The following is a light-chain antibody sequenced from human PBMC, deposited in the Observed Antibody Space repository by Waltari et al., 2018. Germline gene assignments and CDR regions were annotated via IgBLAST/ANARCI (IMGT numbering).Light chain of an antibody. V-gene: IGKV3-11*01. Sequence: EIVLTQSPATLSLSPGERATLSCRASQTVITYLAWYQQKPGQAPRLLISDASNRVPGIPARFSGSGSGTDFTLTISSLEPEDFAVYYCQQDGGSPPLTFGGGTKVEIK. J-gene: IGKJ4*01. CDR1: QTVITY. CDR2: DAS. CDR3: QQDGGSPPLT.